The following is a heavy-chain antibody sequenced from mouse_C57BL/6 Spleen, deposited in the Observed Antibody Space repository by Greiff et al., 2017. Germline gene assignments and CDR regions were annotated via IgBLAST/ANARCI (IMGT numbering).Heavy chain of an antibody. Sequence: VHLVESGAELVKPGASVKISCKASGYAFSSYWMNWVKQRPGKGLEWIGQIYPGDGDTNYNGKFKGKATLTADKSSSTAYMQLSSLTSEDSAVYFCAREELLPSWFAYWGQGTLVTVSA. CDR3: AREELLPSWFAY. J-gene: IGHJ3*01. CDR2: IYPGDGDT. D-gene: IGHD1-1*01. CDR1: GYAFSSYW. V-gene: IGHV1-80*01.